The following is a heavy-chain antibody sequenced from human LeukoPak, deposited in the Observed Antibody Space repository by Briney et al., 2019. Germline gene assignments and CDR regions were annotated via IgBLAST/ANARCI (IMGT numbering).Heavy chain of an antibody. J-gene: IGHJ4*02. D-gene: IGHD6-19*01. CDR3: ATDDSSGWFGYYFDF. Sequence: SGGSLRLSCAASGFTFSNYAMNWVRQAPGKGLEWVSTISGSGGSTYYADSVKGRFTISRDNSKNTLYLQMNSLRAEDTAVYYCATDDSSGWFGYYFDFWGQGTLVTVSS. CDR1: GFTFSNYA. V-gene: IGHV3-23*01. CDR2: ISGSGGST.